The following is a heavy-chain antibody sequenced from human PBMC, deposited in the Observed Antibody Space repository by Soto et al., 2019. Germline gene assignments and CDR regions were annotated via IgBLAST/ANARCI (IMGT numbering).Heavy chain of an antibody. CDR3: TGEVASGY. J-gene: IGHJ4*02. V-gene: IGHV3-30*03. D-gene: IGHD2-8*02. Sequence: GALRLSCAVSGFTVSTYGMHWVRQAPGKGLEWVAVIPRDGGTKYYADSVKGRFTISRDNSRNTLFLEMNSLRGDDMAVYYCTGEVASGYWGQGTLVTVSS. CDR2: IPRDGGTK. CDR1: GFTVSTYG.